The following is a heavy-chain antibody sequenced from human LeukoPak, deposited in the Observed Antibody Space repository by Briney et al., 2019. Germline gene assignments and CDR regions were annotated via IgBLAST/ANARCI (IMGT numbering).Heavy chain of an antibody. Sequence: GESLEISCKGSGYSFTNYWIAWVRQMPGKGLKWMGIIYPDDSDTRYSPSFQGQVTISVDKSITTAYLQWSSLKASDSAIYYCAKFSSGWSLDYWGQGTLVTVSS. CDR3: AKFSSGWSLDY. CDR2: IYPDDSDT. CDR1: GYSFTNYW. V-gene: IGHV5-51*01. J-gene: IGHJ4*02. D-gene: IGHD6-19*01.